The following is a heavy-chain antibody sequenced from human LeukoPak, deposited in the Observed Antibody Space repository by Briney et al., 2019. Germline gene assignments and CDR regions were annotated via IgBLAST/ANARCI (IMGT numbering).Heavy chain of an antibody. Sequence: PSETLSLTCTVSGGSVSSGTYYWSWIRQPAGKGLEWIGRIYTSGSTNYNPSLKSRVTISVDTSKNQFSLKLSSVTAADTAVYYCAARYGVNAFDIWGQGTMVTVSS. CDR2: IYTSGST. J-gene: IGHJ3*02. V-gene: IGHV4-61*10. CDR3: AARYGVNAFDI. D-gene: IGHD4-17*01. CDR1: GGSVSSGTYY.